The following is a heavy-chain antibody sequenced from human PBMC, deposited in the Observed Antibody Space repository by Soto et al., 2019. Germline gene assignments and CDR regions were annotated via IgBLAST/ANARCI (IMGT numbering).Heavy chain of an antibody. Sequence: SETLSLTCAVYGGSFSGYHWVSIRQPPGKGLEWIASIYYSGSTYYNPSLKSRATISVDTSKDQFSLKLTSVTAADTAVYYCAREYESSPTDWGQGTLVTVSS. J-gene: IGHJ4*02. D-gene: IGHD6-13*01. CDR1: GGSFSGYH. CDR2: IYYSGST. CDR3: AREYESSPTD. V-gene: IGHV4-34*01.